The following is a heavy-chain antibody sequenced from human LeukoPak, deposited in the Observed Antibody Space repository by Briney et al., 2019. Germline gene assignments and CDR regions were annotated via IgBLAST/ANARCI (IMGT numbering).Heavy chain of an antibody. Sequence: KPSETLSLTCAVYGGSFSGYYWSSIRQPPGKGLEWIGAINHSGNQNYNPSLKSRVTISVDTSKNQFSLKLSSVTAADTAVYYCARGHHLTGYYYYMDVWGKGTTVTVSS. CDR2: INHSGNQ. CDR3: ARGHHLTGYYYYMDV. CDR1: GGSFSGYY. D-gene: IGHD1-14*01. V-gene: IGHV4-34*01. J-gene: IGHJ6*03.